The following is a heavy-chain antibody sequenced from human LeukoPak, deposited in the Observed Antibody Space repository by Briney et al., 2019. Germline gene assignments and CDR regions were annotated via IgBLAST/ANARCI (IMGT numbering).Heavy chain of an antibody. CDR1: GFTFSSYS. CDR3: ASDLGYYDSSAPGY. V-gene: IGHV3-21*01. CDR2: ISSSSSYI. D-gene: IGHD3-22*01. Sequence: SGGSLRLSCAASGFTFSSYSMNWVRQAPGKGLEWVSSISSSSSYIYYADSVKGRFTISRDNAKNSLYLQMNSLRAEDTAVYYCASDLGYYDSSAPGYWGQGTLVTVSS. J-gene: IGHJ4*02.